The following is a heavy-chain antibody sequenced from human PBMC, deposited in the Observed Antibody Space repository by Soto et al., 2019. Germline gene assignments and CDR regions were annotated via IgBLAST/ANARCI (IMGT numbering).Heavy chain of an antibody. CDR3: ARDRGTIFGEFYYYYYGMDV. CDR1: GFTFTSSA. V-gene: IGHV1-58*01. CDR2: IVAIIGNT. D-gene: IGHD3-3*01. Sequence: SVKVSCKASGFTFTSSAVPWVRQARGQRLEWIGWIVAIIGNTNYAQKFQGRVTITTDKSTSTAYMELSSLRSEDTAVYYCARDRGTIFGEFYYYYYGMDVWGQGTTVTVSS. J-gene: IGHJ6*02.